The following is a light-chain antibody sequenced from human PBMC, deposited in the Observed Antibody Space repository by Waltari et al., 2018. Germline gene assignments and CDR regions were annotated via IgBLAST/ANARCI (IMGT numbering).Light chain of an antibody. Sequence: QAVVTQEPSLTVSPGGTVTLTCGSSTGPVTTDPFPYWFQQKPGQAPRALIYDGINRQSWTPARFSASLVGGKAALTLSGAQPEDETVYYCLLSYAGARVFGGGTKLTVL. CDR2: DGI. CDR3: LLSYAGARV. J-gene: IGLJ3*02. CDR1: TGPVTTDPF. V-gene: IGLV7-46*01.